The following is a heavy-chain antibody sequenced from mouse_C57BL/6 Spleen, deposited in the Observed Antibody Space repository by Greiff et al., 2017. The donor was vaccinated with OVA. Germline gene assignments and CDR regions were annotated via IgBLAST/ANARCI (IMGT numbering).Heavy chain of an antibody. CDR1: GYTFTEYT. CDR3: ARHEGGPRDYGSTYAMDY. V-gene: IGHV1-62-2*01. Sequence: QVQLKQSGAELVKPGASVKLSCKASGYTFTEYTIHWVKQRSGQGLEWIGWFYPGSGSIKYNEKFKDKATLTADKSSSTVYMELSRLTSEDSAVYFCARHEGGPRDYGSTYAMDYWGQGTSVTVSS. CDR2: FYPGSGSI. D-gene: IGHD1-1*01. J-gene: IGHJ4*01.